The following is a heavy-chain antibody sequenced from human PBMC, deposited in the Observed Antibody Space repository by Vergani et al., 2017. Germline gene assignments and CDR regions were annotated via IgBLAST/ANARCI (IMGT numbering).Heavy chain of an antibody. CDR3: ARDRGYYDSSGYNPLDFDY. D-gene: IGHD3-22*01. V-gene: IGHV7-4-1*02. Sequence: QVQLEQSGAEVKKPGATVKISCKVSGYTFTDYYMHWVQQAPGKGLEWMGWINTKTGNPTYAQGFTGRFVFSLDTPVRTAYLQISSLKAEDTAVYYCARDRGYYDSSGYNPLDFDYWGQGILVTVSS. CDR2: INTKTGNP. J-gene: IGHJ4*02. CDR1: GYTFTDYY.